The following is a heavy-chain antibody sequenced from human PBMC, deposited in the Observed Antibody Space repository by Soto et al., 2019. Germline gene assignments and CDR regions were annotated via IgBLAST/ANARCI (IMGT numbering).Heavy chain of an antibody. V-gene: IGHV3-23*01. CDR3: AKVVNYDFWSGYSQASFFDY. CDR1: GFTFSSYA. D-gene: IGHD3-3*01. Sequence: GGSLRLSCAASGFTFSSYAMSWVRQAPGKGLEWVSAISGSGGSTYYADSVKGRFTISRDNSKNTLYLQMNSLRAEDTAVYYCAKVVNYDFWSGYSQASFFDYWGQGTLVTVSS. CDR2: ISGSGGST. J-gene: IGHJ4*02.